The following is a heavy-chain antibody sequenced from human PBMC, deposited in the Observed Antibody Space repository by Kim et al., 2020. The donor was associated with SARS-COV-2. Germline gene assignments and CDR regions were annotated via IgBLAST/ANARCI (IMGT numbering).Heavy chain of an antibody. CDR3: ARVSYSYGLWCFDI. CDR1: GYTFTSYA. CDR2: INTNTGNP. D-gene: IGHD5-18*01. J-gene: IGHJ3*02. V-gene: IGHV7-4-1*02. Sequence: ASVKVSCKASGYTFTSYAMNWVRQAPGQGLEWMGWINTNTGNPTYAQGFTGRFVFSLDTSVSTAYLQISSLKAEDTAVYYCARVSYSYGLWCFDIWGQGTMVTVSS.